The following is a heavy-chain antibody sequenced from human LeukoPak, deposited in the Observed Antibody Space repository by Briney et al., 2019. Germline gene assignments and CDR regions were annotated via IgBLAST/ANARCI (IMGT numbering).Heavy chain of an antibody. CDR2: VSGSGGST. V-gene: IGHV3-23*01. CDR3: AKGPIDYYGSGSYYSWFDP. D-gene: IGHD3-10*01. CDR1: GFTFSSYA. J-gene: IGHJ5*02. Sequence: PGGSLRLSCTASGFTFSSYAMSWVRQAPGKGLEWVSSVSGSGGSTYYADSVKGRFTISRDNSRNMLYLQMNSLRAEDTAVYYCAKGPIDYYGSGSYYSWFDPWGQGTLVTVSS.